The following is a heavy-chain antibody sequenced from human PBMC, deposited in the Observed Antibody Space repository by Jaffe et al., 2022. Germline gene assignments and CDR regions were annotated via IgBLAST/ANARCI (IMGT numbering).Heavy chain of an antibody. D-gene: IGHD2-15*01. CDR3: ARIIGYPGVASNFYFDY. V-gene: IGHV2-70*01. Sequence: QVTLRESGPALVKPTQTLTLTCTFSGFSLSTSGMCVSWIRQPPGKALEWLALIDWDDDKYYSTSLKTRLTISKDTSKNQVVLTMTNMDPVDTATYYCARIIGYPGVASNFYFDYWGQGTLVTVSS. CDR2: IDWDDDK. J-gene: IGHJ4*02. CDR1: GFSLSTSGMC.